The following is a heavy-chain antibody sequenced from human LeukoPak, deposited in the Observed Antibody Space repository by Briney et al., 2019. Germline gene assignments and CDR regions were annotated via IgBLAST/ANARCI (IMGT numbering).Heavy chain of an antibody. J-gene: IGHJ4*02. V-gene: IGHV3-23*01. CDR3: AKGLPEFARVVIPPFDY. D-gene: IGHD3-3*01. CDR1: GFTFSNYG. CDR2: ISGSGGAT. Sequence: GGSLRLSCAASGFTFSNYGMSWVRQAPGKGLEWVSGISGSGGATYYADSVKGRFAISRDNSKNTLFLLMNSLRAEDTAVYYCAKGLPEFARVVIPPFDYWGQGTLVTVSS.